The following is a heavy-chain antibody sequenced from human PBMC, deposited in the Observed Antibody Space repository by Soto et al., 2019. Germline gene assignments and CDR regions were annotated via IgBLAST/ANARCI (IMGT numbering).Heavy chain of an antibody. CDR2: ISYDGSNK. CDR3: ARLRYSYGYSVIVAEYYFDY. V-gene: IGHV3-30*03. J-gene: IGHJ4*02. CDR1: GFTFSSYG. Sequence: SLRLSCAASGFTFSSYGMHWVRQAPGKGLEWVAVISYDGSNKYYADSVKGRFTISRDKSKNTLYLQMNSLRAEDTAVYYCARLRYSYGYSVIVAEYYFDYWGQGT. D-gene: IGHD5-18*01.